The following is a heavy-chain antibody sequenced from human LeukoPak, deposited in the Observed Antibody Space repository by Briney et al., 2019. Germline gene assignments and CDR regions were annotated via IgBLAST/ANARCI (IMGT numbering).Heavy chain of an antibody. CDR2: IYFSGST. Sequence: PSETLSLTCTVSGDSIRTTRYWGWIRQPHGKGLEWIGAIYFSGSTYYNPSLKSRVMISVDTSRNRFSLKLTSVTAADTAAYYCATQGYNNQTMDVWGQGTTVTVSS. CDR1: GDSIRTTRY. J-gene: IGHJ6*02. D-gene: IGHD5-24*01. V-gene: IGHV4-39*01. CDR3: ATQGYNNQTMDV.